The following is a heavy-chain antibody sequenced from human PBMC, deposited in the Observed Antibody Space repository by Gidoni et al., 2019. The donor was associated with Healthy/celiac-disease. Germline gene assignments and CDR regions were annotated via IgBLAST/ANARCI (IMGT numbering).Heavy chain of an antibody. Sequence: EVQLLESGGGLVQPGGSLRLSCAASGVTFSSYAMRWGRQAQGKGLEWVSAISGSGGSTYYADSVKGRFTISSDNSKTTLYLQMNSLRAEDTAVYYCANTREPEYYDFWSGYYDYFDYWGQGTLVTVSS. CDR1: GVTFSSYA. V-gene: IGHV3-23*01. D-gene: IGHD3-3*01. CDR3: ANTREPEYYDFWSGYYDYFDY. J-gene: IGHJ4*02. CDR2: ISGSGGST.